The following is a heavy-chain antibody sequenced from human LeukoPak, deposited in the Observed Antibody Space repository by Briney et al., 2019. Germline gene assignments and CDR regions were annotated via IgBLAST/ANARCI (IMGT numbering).Heavy chain of an antibody. V-gene: IGHV1-69*13. J-gene: IGHJ4*02. CDR3: ARDRPYTGGWRGFDY. D-gene: IGHD6-19*01. Sequence: ASVKVSCKDSDGTFSRYIISWVRQAPGQGLEWMGGIIPMFGIANYAQKFQGRVTITADESTSTAYMELSSLRSEDTAVCYCARDRPYTGGWRGFDYWGQGTLVTVSS. CDR1: DGTFSRYI. CDR2: IIPMFGIA.